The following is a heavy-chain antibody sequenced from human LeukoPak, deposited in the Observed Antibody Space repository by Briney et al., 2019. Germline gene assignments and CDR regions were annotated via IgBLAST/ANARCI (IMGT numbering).Heavy chain of an antibody. CDR3: ARGKGVSGIYDTYFDY. D-gene: IGHD5/OR15-5a*01. CDR2: IYTSGST. Sequence: SETLSLTCTVSGGSISSYYWSWIRQPAGKGLEWIGRIYTSGSTNYNPSLKSRVTISVDTSKNQFSLKLSSVTAADTAVYYCARGKGVSGIYDTYFDYWGQGTLVTVSS. V-gene: IGHV4-4*07. CDR1: GGSISSYY. J-gene: IGHJ4*02.